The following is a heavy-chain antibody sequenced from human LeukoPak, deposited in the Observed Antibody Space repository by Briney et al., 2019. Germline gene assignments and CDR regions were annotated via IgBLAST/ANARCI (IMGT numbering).Heavy chain of an antibody. J-gene: IGHJ4*02. CDR2: TNPNSGNT. CDR1: GYTFTSYD. Sequence: ASVKISCKASGYTFTSYDINWVRQATGQGLKWMGWTNPNSGNTGYAQKFQGRVTMTRNTSISTAYMELSSLRSEDTAVYYCARGQARDIDYWGQGTLVTVSS. V-gene: IGHV1-8*01. D-gene: IGHD2-15*01. CDR3: ARGQARDIDY.